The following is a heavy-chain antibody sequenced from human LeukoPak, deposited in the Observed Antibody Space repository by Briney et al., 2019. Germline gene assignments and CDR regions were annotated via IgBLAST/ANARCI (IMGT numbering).Heavy chain of an antibody. D-gene: IGHD1-26*01. CDR2: ISSSSSYI. V-gene: IGHV3-21*01. Sequence: GGSLRLSCAASGFTFNSYSMNWVRQAPGKGLEWVSSISSSSSYIYYADSVKGRFTISRDNAKNSLYLQMNSLRAEDTAVYYCAGGSYYLVDYYYGMDVWGQGTTVTVSS. J-gene: IGHJ6*02. CDR3: AGGSYYLVDYYYGMDV. CDR1: GFTFNSYS.